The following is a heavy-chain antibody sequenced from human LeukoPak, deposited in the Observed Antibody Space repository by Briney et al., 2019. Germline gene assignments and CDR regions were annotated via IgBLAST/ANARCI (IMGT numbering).Heavy chain of an antibody. D-gene: IGHD3-22*01. CDR3: ARQMLYYDSSGVGMDV. J-gene: IGHJ6*02. V-gene: IGHV5-51*01. Sequence: ESLKISCKGSGYSFTSYWIGWVRQMPGKGLEWMGIIYPGDSDTRYSPSFQGQVTISAGKSISTAYLQWSSLKASDTAMYYCARQMLYYDSSGVGMDVWGQGTTVTVSS. CDR2: IYPGDSDT. CDR1: GYSFTSYW.